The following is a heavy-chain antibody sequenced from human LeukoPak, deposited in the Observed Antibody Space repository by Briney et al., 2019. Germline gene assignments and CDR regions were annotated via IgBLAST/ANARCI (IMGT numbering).Heavy chain of an antibody. CDR3: TSMPLSRVIVNHYAFEV. J-gene: IGHJ3*01. CDR1: GLVVSANY. Sequence: PGGSLRLACAASGLVVSANYMTWVRQAPGKGLEWLSVIYSGGSAFYAGSVEGRFTISRDDTKNTLFLQMNNLRPEDTAVYYCTSMPLSRVIVNHYAFEVWGQGTTVTVSS. V-gene: IGHV3-66*02. CDR2: IYSGGSA. D-gene: IGHD1-14*01.